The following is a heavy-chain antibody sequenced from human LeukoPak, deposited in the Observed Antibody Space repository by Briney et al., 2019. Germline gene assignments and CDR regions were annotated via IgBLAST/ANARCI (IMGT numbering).Heavy chain of an antibody. V-gene: IGHV3-21*01. D-gene: IGHD1-1*01. J-gene: IGHJ6*03. CDR1: GITFSNYN. CDR3: ARDPYNGAYSEGYYYYYMDV. CDR2: ITSSSSYT. Sequence: GGSLRLSCAAPGITFSNYNMNWVRQAPGKGLEWISAITSSSSYTFYADSVKGRFTISRDNAQNSLYLQMNSLRVEDTAIYYCARDPYNGAYSEGYYYYYMDVWGKGTTVTDSS.